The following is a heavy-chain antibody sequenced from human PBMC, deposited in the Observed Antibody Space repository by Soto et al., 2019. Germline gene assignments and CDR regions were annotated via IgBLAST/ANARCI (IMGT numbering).Heavy chain of an antibody. D-gene: IGHD3-22*01. V-gene: IGHV4-39*01. CDR3: ARGRLYYYDSSGYYYYFDY. CDR1: GGSISSSSYY. Sequence: PSETLSLTCTVSGGSISSSSYYWGWIRQPPGKGLEWIGSIYYSGSTYYNPSLKSRVTISVDTSKNQFSLKLSSVTAADTAVYYCARGRLYYYDSSGYYYYFDYWGQGTQVTVS. J-gene: IGHJ4*02. CDR2: IYYSGST.